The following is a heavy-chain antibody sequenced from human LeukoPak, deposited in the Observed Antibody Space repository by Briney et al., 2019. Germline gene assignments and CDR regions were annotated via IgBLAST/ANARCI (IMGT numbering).Heavy chain of an antibody. Sequence: ASVKASCKASGGTFSSYAISWVRQAPGQGLEWMGGIIPIFGTANYAQKFQGRVTITADESTSTAYMELSSLRSEDTAVYYCARSGRDGYTRFDPWGQGTLVTVSS. V-gene: IGHV1-69*13. CDR3: ARSGRDGYTRFDP. CDR2: IIPIFGTA. D-gene: IGHD5-24*01. J-gene: IGHJ5*02. CDR1: GGTFSSYA.